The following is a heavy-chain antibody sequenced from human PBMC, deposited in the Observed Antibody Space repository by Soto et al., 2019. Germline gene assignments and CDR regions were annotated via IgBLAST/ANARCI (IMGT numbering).Heavy chain of an antibody. V-gene: IGHV3-30*18. CDR1: GFTFSDFG. Sequence: QVQLVESGGGVVQPERSLRLSCAASGFTFSDFGMHWVRQAPGKGLEWVAAIAGDGSDTNYLGSVQGRFTISRDNTKNALNLQMNSLRNEETDGYYCAKGTVVARQHGCNWGQGTLVTVSS. D-gene: IGHD2-15*01. CDR2: IAGDGSDT. CDR3: AKGTVVARQHGCN. J-gene: IGHJ4*02.